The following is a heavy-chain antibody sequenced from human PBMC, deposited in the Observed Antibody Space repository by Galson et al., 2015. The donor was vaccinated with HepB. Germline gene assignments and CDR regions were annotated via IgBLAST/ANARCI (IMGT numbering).Heavy chain of an antibody. CDR2: ISGSGGGA. CDR3: AKGLGGSNCDPDY. Sequence: SLRLSCAASGFTFSSYAMSWFRQAPGKGLEWVSSISGSGGGAYYADSVRGRFIVSRDDSMSTLSLRLSSLRVEDTAVYYCAKGLGGSNCDPDYWGQGALVTVSS. J-gene: IGHJ4*02. CDR1: GFTFSSYA. V-gene: IGHV3-23*01. D-gene: IGHD1-1*01.